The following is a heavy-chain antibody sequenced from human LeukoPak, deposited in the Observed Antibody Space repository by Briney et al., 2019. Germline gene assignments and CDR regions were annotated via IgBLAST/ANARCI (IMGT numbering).Heavy chain of an antibody. V-gene: IGHV3-74*01. CDR3: ARDIAVAGGFDY. CDR2: INTDGSST. CDR1: GFTFSNYW. Sequence: GGSLRLSCAASGFTFSNYWMHWVRQAPGKGLVWVSRINTDGSSTSYVDSVKGRFTISRDNAKNTLYLQMNSLRAEDTAVYYCARDIAVAGGFDYWGQGTLVTVSS. D-gene: IGHD6-19*01. J-gene: IGHJ4*02.